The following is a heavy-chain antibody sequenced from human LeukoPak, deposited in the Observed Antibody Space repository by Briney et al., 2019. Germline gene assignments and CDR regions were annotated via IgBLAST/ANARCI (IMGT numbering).Heavy chain of an antibody. Sequence: PGGSLRLSCAASGFTFNSYAMSWVRQAPGKGLEWVSAISGSGGSTYYADSVKGRFTISRDNSKNTLYLQMDSLRAEDTAVYYCAKGGDSSGRSRYSDYWGQGTLVTVSS. CDR2: ISGSGGST. J-gene: IGHJ4*02. CDR3: AKGGDSSGRSRYSDY. V-gene: IGHV3-23*01. D-gene: IGHD6-19*01. CDR1: GFTFNSYA.